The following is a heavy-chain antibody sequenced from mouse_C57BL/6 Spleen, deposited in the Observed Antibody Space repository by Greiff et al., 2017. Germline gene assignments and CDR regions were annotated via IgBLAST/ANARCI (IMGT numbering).Heavy chain of an antibody. D-gene: IGHD1-1*01. CDR3: TSTVVPNWYFDV. Sequence: EVQLQQSGAELVRPGASVKLSCTASGFNIKDYYMHWVKQRPEQGLEWIGRIDPADGDTEYAPKFQGKATMTADTSSNTAYLQLSSLTSEDTAVYYCTSTVVPNWYFDVWGTGTTVTVSS. V-gene: IGHV14-1*01. CDR2: IDPADGDT. CDR1: GFNIKDYY. J-gene: IGHJ1*03.